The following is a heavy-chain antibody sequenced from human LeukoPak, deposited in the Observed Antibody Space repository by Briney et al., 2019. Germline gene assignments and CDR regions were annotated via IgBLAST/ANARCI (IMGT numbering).Heavy chain of an antibody. CDR2: IYYNGNT. Sequence: SETLSLTCSVSDGSINSYYWNWIRRPPGKGLEWIGYIYYNGNTNYSPSLKSRVTMSVDTSKNLFSLKVSSVTAADTAVYYCARGRSNYYGMDVWGQGTLVTVSS. CDR1: DGSINSYY. D-gene: IGHD1-26*01. CDR3: ARGRSNYYGMDV. V-gene: IGHV4-59*01. J-gene: IGHJ6*02.